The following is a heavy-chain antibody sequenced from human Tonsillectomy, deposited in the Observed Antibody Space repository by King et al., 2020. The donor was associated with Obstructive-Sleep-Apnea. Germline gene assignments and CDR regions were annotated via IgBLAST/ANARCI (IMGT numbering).Heavy chain of an antibody. V-gene: IGHV4-30-4*07. CDR2: IYYSGIT. D-gene: IGHD2-2*01. CDR3: ARAVVVVAGNWFDP. J-gene: IGHJ5*02. CDR1: GGSISSGGYS. Sequence: VQLQESGPRLVKPSQTLSLTCAVSGGSISSGGYSWSWIRQPPGKGLDWIGDIYYSGITYYNPSLKSRVTISLDTSKKQFSLKLNFVSAADTAVYYCARAVVVVAGNWFDPWGQGTLVTVSS.